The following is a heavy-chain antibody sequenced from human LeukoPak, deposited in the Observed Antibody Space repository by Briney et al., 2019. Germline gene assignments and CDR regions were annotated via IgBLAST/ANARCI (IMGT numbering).Heavy chain of an antibody. D-gene: IGHD3-22*01. CDR2: IIPIFGTA. CDR3: ARVPSSYDSSGYFYSRDAFDV. V-gene: IGHV1-69*05. J-gene: IGHJ3*01. CDR1: GGTFSSYA. Sequence: GASVKVSCKASGGTFSSYAISWVRQAPGQGLEWMGGIIPIFGTANYAQKLQGRVTMTTDTSTSTAYMELRSLRSDDTAVYYCARVPSSYDSSGYFYSRDAFDVWGQGTLVTVSS.